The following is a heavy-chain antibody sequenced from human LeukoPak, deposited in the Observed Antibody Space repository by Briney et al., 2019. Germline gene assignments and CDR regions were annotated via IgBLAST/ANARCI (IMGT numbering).Heavy chain of an antibody. J-gene: IGHJ3*02. V-gene: IGHV3-23*01. CDR1: GFTFRSYA. Sequence: GGSLRPSCAASGFTFRSYALSWVRQAPGKGLEWVSAISESGGTRNYVDSVKGRFTISRDNSKNTLYLQMSSLRAEDTAVYYCVREMATITYAFDIWGQGTMVTVSS. CDR2: ISESGGTR. D-gene: IGHD5-24*01. CDR3: VREMATITYAFDI.